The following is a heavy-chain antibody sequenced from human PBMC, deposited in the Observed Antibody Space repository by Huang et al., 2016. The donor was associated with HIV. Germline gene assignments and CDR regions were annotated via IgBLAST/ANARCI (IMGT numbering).Heavy chain of an antibody. J-gene: IGHJ3*02. CDR2: INTNTGNP. CDR1: GYSFTKYA. Sequence: QVQLVQSGSELKKPGASVKVSCEASGYSFTKYAMNWVRQTPGQGLEWMGLINTNTGNPTYAQGFTGRFVFSLDTSVSTAYLQINSLKAEDTAVYYCARDGGRELLWFGELLGAFDIWGQGTMVTVSS. CDR3: ARDGGRELLWFGELLGAFDI. D-gene: IGHD3-10*01. V-gene: IGHV7-4-1*02.